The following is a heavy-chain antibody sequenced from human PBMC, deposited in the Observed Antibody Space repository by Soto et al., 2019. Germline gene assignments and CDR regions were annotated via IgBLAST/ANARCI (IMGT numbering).Heavy chain of an antibody. CDR3: ARFGQGLSIDY. CDR1: GFTFSSYA. Sequence: QVQLVESGGGVVQPGRSLRLSCAASGFTFSSYAMHWVRQAPGKGLEWVAVISYDGSNKYYADSVKGRFTISRDISKNTLYLQMNSLRAEDTAVYYCARFGQGLSIDYWGQGTLVTVSS. CDR2: ISYDGSNK. V-gene: IGHV3-30-3*01. J-gene: IGHJ4*02. D-gene: IGHD6-19*01.